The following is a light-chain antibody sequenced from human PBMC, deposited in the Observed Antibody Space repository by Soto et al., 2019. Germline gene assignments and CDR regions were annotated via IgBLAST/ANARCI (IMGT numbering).Light chain of an antibody. Sequence: DILRTQTKAPLSLSHGGRATLSCRASQSVSSNLAWYQQKPGQAPRLLIQRASTRATGIPARFSGSGSGTEFTLTISSLQSEDFAVYYCQQYSNWPPITFCQGTRLEIK. V-gene: IGKV3-15*01. CDR3: QQYSNWPPIT. J-gene: IGKJ5*01. CDR2: RAS. CDR1: QSVSSN.